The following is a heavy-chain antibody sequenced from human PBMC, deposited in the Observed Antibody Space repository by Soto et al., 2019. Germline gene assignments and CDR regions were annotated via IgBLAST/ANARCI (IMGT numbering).Heavy chain of an antibody. CDR1: GGTFSSYA. D-gene: IGHD5-18*01. Sequence: QVQPVQSGAEVKKPGSSVKVSCKASGGTFSSYAISWVRQAPGQGLEWMGGIIPIFGTANYAQKFQGRVTITADESTSTAYMELSSLRSEDTAVYYCAREATAMVDYYYYGMDVWGQGTTVTVSS. CDR3: AREATAMVDYYYYGMDV. V-gene: IGHV1-69*01. J-gene: IGHJ6*02. CDR2: IIPIFGTA.